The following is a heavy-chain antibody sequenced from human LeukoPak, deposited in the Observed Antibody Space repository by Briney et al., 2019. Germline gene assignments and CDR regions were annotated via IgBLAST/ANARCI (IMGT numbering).Heavy chain of an antibody. Sequence: SETLSLTCAVSGNSISYHNYYWDWIRQPPGKGLEWIGTVYYTGNTYYNPSLKSRVAISVDTSKNQFSLQLTSMTAADTAVYYCARLRAMAGHRGGFDFWGRGTMVTVSS. J-gene: IGHJ3*01. V-gene: IGHV4-39*01. CDR3: ARLRAMAGHRGGFDF. D-gene: IGHD6-19*01. CDR1: GNSISYHNYY. CDR2: VYYTGNT.